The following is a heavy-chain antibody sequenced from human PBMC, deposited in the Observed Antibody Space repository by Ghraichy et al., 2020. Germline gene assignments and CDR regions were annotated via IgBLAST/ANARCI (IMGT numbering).Heavy chain of an antibody. CDR2: ISSSSSTI. CDR1: GFTFSSYS. D-gene: IGHD3-10*01. V-gene: IGHV3-48*02. J-gene: IGHJ6*02. CDR3: ASFRYYGSGSSYYYYGMPV. Sequence: GGSLRLSCAASGFTFSSYSMNWVRQAPGKGLEWVSYISSSSSTIYYADSVKGRFTISRDNAKNSLYLQMNSLRDEDTAVYYCASFRYYGSGSSYYYYGMPVWCQGTAVTVSS.